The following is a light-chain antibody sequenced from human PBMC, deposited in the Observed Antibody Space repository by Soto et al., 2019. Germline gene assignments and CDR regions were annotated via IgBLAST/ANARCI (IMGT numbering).Light chain of an antibody. V-gene: IGLV2-14*01. CDR3: FSYTSSGTYV. J-gene: IGLJ1*01. Sequence: QTVLTQAASLSGAPGQSITISCTGTSSYIGAYDYVSWFQQHPGKAPKLMISEVNNRPSGVSNRFSGSKSGNTASLTISGLQAEDETDYYCFSYTSSGTYVFGTGTKVNVL. CDR1: SSYIGAYDY. CDR2: EVN.